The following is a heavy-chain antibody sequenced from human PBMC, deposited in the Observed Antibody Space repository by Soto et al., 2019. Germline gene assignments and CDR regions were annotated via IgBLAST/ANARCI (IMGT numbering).Heavy chain of an antibody. J-gene: IGHJ4*02. CDR3: TTYDYIRGNYRVRWAY. Sequence: EVQLVESGGGLVKPGGSLRVSCAASGFSISDSWMSWVRQAPGKGLEWVARIKSKTDGGTTDYAAPVTGRFTISRDDSKNTLSLQMHSLKTEDTALYYCTTYDYIRGNYRVRWAYWGLGTMVTVSS. V-gene: IGHV3-15*01. D-gene: IGHD3-16*02. CDR2: IKSKTDGGTT. CDR1: GFSISDSW.